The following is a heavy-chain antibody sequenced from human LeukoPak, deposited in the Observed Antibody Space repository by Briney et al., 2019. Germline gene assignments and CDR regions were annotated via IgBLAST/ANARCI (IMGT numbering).Heavy chain of an antibody. V-gene: IGHV3-21*01. D-gene: IGHD6-6*01. CDR2: ISSSSSYI. CDR3: ASMGKLPIFIAAPSFDY. CDR1: GFTFSSYS. J-gene: IGHJ4*02. Sequence: GGSLRLSCAASGFTFSSYSMNWVRQAPGKGLEWVSSISSSSSYIYYADSVKGRFTISRDNAKNSLYLQMNSLRAEDTAVYYCASMGKLPIFIAAPSFDYWGQGTLVTVSS.